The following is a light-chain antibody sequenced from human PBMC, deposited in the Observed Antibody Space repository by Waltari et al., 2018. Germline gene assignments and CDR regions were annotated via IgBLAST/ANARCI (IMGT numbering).Light chain of an antibody. J-gene: IGLJ1*01. Sequence: SYDLIQSHSVSVSPGHTATITCSGDELEKQYACWYQQKPGQSPVLVIYEDVRRPSEIPQRFSGSNSGNTATLTISGTQPMDEADYYCQAWDSGVAGVFGTGTKVTVL. V-gene: IGLV3-1*01. CDR3: QAWDSGVAGV. CDR1: ELEKQY. CDR2: EDV.